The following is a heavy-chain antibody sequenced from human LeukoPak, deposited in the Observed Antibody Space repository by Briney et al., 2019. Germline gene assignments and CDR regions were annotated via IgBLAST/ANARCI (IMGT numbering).Heavy chain of an antibody. Sequence: ASETLSLTCSVSGYSISSGYYWGWIRQPPGKGLEWIGRIYTSGSTNYNPSLKSRVTISVDTSKNQFSLKLSSVTAADTAVYYCASHPKYYYDSSGYGDYWGQGTLVTVSS. V-gene: IGHV4-38-2*01. CDR1: GYSISSGYY. CDR3: ASHPKYYYDSSGYGDY. CDR2: IYTSGST. J-gene: IGHJ4*02. D-gene: IGHD3-22*01.